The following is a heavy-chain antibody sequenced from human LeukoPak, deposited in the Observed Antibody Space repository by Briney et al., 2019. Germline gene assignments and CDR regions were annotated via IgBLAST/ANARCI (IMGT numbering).Heavy chain of an antibody. CDR2: IDPDTGGT. Sequence: ASVKVSCKASGYIFITHYIHWVRQAPGQGLEWMGWIDPDTGGTNYAQRFQGRVTLTRDTSISTAYMELSRLRSDDTAVYFCVRGVYGGDVWGRGTTVTVSS. CDR1: GYIFITHY. J-gene: IGHJ6*04. CDR3: VRGVYGGDV. D-gene: IGHD5/OR15-5a*01. V-gene: IGHV1-2*02.